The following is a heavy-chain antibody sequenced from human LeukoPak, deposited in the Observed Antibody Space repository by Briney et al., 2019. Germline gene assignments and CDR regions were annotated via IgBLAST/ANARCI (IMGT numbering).Heavy chain of an antibody. J-gene: IGHJ4*02. CDR1: GFTFTTYW. V-gene: IGHV3-7*01. CDR3: ARDCISSWCYDY. CDR2: IKQDGTEK. D-gene: IGHD6-13*01. Sequence: AGGSLRLSCAASGFTFTTYWMSWVRQAPGKGLEWVANIKQDGTEKYYVDSVKGRFTISRDNAKNSLYLQMNSLRVEDTAVYYCARDCISSWCYDYWGQGTLVTVSS.